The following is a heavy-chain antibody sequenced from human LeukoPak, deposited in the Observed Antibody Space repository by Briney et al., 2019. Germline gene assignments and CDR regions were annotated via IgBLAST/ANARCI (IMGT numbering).Heavy chain of an antibody. CDR3: ARERAFYYFDY. CDR2: VVGNGGTT. V-gene: IGHV3-64*01. Sequence: GGSLRLSCAASGFTFTTYTIHWVSQAPGKGLEYVSAVVGNGGTTYYANSVKGRFTISRDNPKNTVYLQMGSLRAEDTAVYYCARERAFYYFDYWGQGTLVTVSS. CDR1: GFTFTTYT. J-gene: IGHJ4*02.